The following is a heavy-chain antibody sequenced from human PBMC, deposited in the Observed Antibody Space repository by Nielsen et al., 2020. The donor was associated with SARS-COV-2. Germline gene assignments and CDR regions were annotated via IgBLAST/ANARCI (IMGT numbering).Heavy chain of an antibody. CDR2: IYYNGRT. V-gene: IGHV4-30-4*01. J-gene: IGHJ4*02. Sequence: SETLSLTCSVSGGSISSDEYYWSWIRQPPGKGLEWMGYIYYNGRTYYNPSLRSRVTVSLDTSKNQFSLKLSSVTAADTAVYYCARLPWPGPYYFDSWGQGTLVTVSS. CDR1: GGSISSDEYY. D-gene: IGHD1-14*01. CDR3: ARLPWPGPYYFDS.